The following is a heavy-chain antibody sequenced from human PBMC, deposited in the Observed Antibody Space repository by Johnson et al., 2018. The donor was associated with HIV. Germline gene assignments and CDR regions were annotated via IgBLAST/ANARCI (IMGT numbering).Heavy chain of an antibody. CDR1: GFTVSTNY. CDR3: AKDVDSSRWWRAFDI. D-gene: IGHD6-13*01. V-gene: IGHV3-66*02. CDR2: IYSGGST. Sequence: VLLVESGGGLVQPGGSLRLSCAASGFTVSTNYMSWVRQAPGKGLEWVSVIYSGGSTYYADSVKGRFTISRDNSKNSFYIQMHSLRAEDTAVYYCAKDVDSSRWWRAFDIWGQGTMVTVSS. J-gene: IGHJ3*02.